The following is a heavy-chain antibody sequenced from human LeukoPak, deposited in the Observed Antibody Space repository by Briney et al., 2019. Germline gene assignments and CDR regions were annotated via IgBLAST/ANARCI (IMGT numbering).Heavy chain of an antibody. CDR2: IYPADSDI. CDR3: ARQEYCSGGSCYTWFDP. D-gene: IGHD2-15*01. Sequence: GESLKISCKGSVYSINNYWIGWVRQMPGKGLEWMGIIYPADSDIRYSPSFQGQVTISADKSISTAHLQWSSLKASDTAIYYCARQEYCSGGSCYTWFDPWGQGTLVTVSS. J-gene: IGHJ5*02. CDR1: VYSINNYW. V-gene: IGHV5-51*01.